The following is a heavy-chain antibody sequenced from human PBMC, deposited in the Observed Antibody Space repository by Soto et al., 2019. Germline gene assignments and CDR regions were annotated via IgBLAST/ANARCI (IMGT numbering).Heavy chain of an antibody. J-gene: IGHJ5*02. CDR2: IIPIFGTA. Sequence: SVKVSCKASGGTFSSYAISWVRQAPGQGLEWMGGIIPIFGTANYAQKFQGRVTITADESTSTAYMELSSLRSEDTAVYYCARGGMEQQLVLGNWFDPWGQGTLVTVSS. D-gene: IGHD6-13*01. CDR1: GGTFSSYA. V-gene: IGHV1-69*13. CDR3: ARGGMEQQLVLGNWFDP.